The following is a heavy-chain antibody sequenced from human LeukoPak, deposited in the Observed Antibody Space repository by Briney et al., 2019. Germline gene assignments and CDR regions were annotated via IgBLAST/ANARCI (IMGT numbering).Heavy chain of an antibody. CDR3: ARAPPRGCDYVWGSYRWYYFDY. V-gene: IGHV4-34*01. CDR2: INHSGST. D-gene: IGHD3-16*02. Sequence: SETLSLXCAVYGGSFSGYYWSWIRQPPGKGLEWIGEINHSGSTNYNPSLKSRVTISVDTSKNQFSLKLSSVTAADTAVYYCARAPPRGCDYVWGSYRWYYFDYWGQGTLVTVSS. J-gene: IGHJ4*02. CDR1: GGSFSGYY.